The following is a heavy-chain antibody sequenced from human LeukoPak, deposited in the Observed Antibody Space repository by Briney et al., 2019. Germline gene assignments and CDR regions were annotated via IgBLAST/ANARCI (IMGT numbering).Heavy chain of an antibody. Sequence: GRSLRLSCAASGLTFSSYGMHWVRQAPGKGLEWVAVIWYDGSNKYYADSVKGRFTISRDNSKNTLYLQMNSLRAEDTAVYYCARGLYDSSGYYYFPHYWGQGTLVTVSS. V-gene: IGHV3-33*01. CDR1: GLTFSSYG. J-gene: IGHJ4*02. D-gene: IGHD3-22*01. CDR2: IWYDGSNK. CDR3: ARGLYDSSGYYYFPHY.